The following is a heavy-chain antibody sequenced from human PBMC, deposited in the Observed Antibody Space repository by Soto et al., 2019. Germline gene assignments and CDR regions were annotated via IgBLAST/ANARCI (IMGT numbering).Heavy chain of an antibody. Sequence: WGSLRLSCAASGFTFISHGIHFFRHSPFKGLEWVAVISYDGSNKYYADSVKGRFTISRDNSKNTLYLQMNSLRAEDTAVYYCAKEGGGYSYGRFDYWGQGTLVTVSS. CDR3: AKEGGGYSYGRFDY. V-gene: IGHV3-30*18. CDR2: ISYDGSNK. CDR1: GFTFISHG. J-gene: IGHJ4*02. D-gene: IGHD5-18*01.